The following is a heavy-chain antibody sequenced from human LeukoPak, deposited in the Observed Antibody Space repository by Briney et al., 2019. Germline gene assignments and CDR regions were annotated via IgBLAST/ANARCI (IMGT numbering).Heavy chain of an antibody. CDR3: VRDSDDYYWALDF. D-gene: IGHD3-10*01. CDR2: TYYRSRWVN. Sequence: SQTLSLTCAISGDSVSNNIATWNWVRQSPSRGLEWLGRTYYRSRWVNGYAISVKSRITINPDTSRNQFSLQLNSVTPEDTAVYYCVRDSDDYYWALDFWGQGTPVTVSS. V-gene: IGHV6-1*01. CDR1: GDSVSNNIAT. J-gene: IGHJ4*02.